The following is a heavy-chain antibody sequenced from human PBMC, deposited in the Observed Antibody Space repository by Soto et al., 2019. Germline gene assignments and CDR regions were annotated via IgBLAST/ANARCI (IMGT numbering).Heavy chain of an antibody. Sequence: PSETLSLTCAVYVVSFSGYYWSWIRHPPGKGLEWIGEINHSGSTNYNPSLKSRVTISVDTSKNQFSLKLSSVTAADTAVYYCARYLTIFGVVNNWFDPWGQGTLVTVSS. J-gene: IGHJ5*02. CDR1: VVSFSGYY. CDR2: INHSGST. CDR3: ARYLTIFGVVNNWFDP. V-gene: IGHV4-34*01. D-gene: IGHD3-3*01.